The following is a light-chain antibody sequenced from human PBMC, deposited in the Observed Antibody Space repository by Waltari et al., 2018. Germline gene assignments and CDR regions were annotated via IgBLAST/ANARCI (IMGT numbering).Light chain of an antibody. CDR2: DAS. CDR3: QQYDNPALT. V-gene: IGKV1-33*01. Sequence: DIQMTQSPSSLSASLADRVTSTCQASKDISNYLNWYQQKPGKAPKLLIYDASNLETGVPSRFSGSGSGTDFTFTISSLQPEDIATYYCQQYDNPALTFGGGTKVEIK. J-gene: IGKJ4*01. CDR1: KDISNY.